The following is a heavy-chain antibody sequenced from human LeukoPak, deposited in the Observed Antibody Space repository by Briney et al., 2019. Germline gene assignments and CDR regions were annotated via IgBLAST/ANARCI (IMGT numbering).Heavy chain of an antibody. Sequence: GGSLRLSCSASGFTFSSYAMTWVRQVSGKGLEWVSAITDTGGSTSYADSVKGRFTISRDNSKNTLYLQMNSLRAEDTDVYYCAKRGWIGYYGMDVWGQGTTVTVSS. CDR1: GFTFSSYA. CDR3: AKRGWIGYYGMDV. V-gene: IGHV3-23*01. CDR2: ITDTGGST. J-gene: IGHJ6*02. D-gene: IGHD2-2*03.